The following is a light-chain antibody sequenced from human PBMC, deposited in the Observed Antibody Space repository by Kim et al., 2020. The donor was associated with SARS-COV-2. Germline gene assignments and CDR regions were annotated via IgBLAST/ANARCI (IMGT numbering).Light chain of an antibody. CDR2: LNSDGSH. CDR3: QTWGTGIRV. J-gene: IGLJ3*02. CDR1: SGHSSYA. V-gene: IGLV4-69*01. Sequence: QPVLTQSPSASASLGASVKLTCTLSSGHSSYAIAWHQQQPEKGARYLMKLNSDGSHSKGDGIPDRFSGSSSGAERYLTISSLQSEDEADYYCQTWGTGIRVFGGGTQVTVL.